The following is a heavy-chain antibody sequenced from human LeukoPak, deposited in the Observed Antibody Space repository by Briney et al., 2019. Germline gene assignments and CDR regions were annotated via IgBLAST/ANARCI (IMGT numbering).Heavy chain of an antibody. V-gene: IGHV3-74*01. CDR1: GFTFSTYW. D-gene: IGHD6-13*01. J-gene: IGHJ4*02. CDR3: ARDIYSKSGDDY. Sequence: GGSLRLSCVASGFTFSTYWMHWVRQAPGKGLVCVARIHSDGSSTTYADSVKGRFTISRDNAKNTLYLQMNSLRAEDTSVYYCARDIYSKSGDDYWGQGTLVTVSS. CDR2: IHSDGSST.